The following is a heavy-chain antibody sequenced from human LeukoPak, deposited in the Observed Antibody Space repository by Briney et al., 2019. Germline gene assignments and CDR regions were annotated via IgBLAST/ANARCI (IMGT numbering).Heavy chain of an antibody. CDR1: GFTFSSYA. V-gene: IGHV3-23*01. D-gene: IGHD3-10*01. CDR2: ISGSGGST. Sequence: GGSLRLSCAASGFTFSSYAMSWVRQAPGKGLEWVSAISGSGGSTYYADSVKGRFTISRDNSKDTLYLQMNSLRAEDTAVYYCAREEGILELIYWGQGTLVTVSS. CDR3: AREEGILELIY. J-gene: IGHJ4*02.